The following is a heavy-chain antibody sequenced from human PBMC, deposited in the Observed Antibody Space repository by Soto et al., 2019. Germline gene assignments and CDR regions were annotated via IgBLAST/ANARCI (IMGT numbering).Heavy chain of an antibody. V-gene: IGHV3-23*01. CDR1: GFTLSSYA. D-gene: IGHD6-19*01. CDR3: AKGVSSSAWSASDS. J-gene: IGHJ4*02. Sequence: VQLLESGGGLVQPGGSLRLSGAASGFTLSSYAMTWVRRAPGKGLEWVSVISDSDNATYYADSVKGRLTISRDNSKNTLYLQLNSLRAEDTAVYYCAKGVSSSAWSASDSWGQGTLVTVSA. CDR2: ISDSDNAT.